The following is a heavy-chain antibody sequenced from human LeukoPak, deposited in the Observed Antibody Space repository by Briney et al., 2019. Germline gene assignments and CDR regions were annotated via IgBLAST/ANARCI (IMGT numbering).Heavy chain of an antibody. CDR3: ARAPYGVFDY. V-gene: IGHV3-48*03. CDR1: GFTFSSYE. J-gene: IGHJ4*02. CDR2: ISSSGSTI. Sequence: GASLRLSCAASGFTFSSYEMNWVRQAPGKGLEWVSYISSSGSTIYYADSVKGRFTISRDNAKNSLYLQMNSLRAEDTAVYYCARAPYGVFDYWGQGTLVTVSS. D-gene: IGHD4-17*01.